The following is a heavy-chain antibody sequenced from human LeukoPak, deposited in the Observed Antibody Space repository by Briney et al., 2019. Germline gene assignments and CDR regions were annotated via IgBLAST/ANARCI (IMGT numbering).Heavy chain of an antibody. CDR1: GYTFTGYY. J-gene: IGHJ4*02. D-gene: IGHD3-22*01. V-gene: IGHV1-2*06. Sequence: GASVKVSCKASGYTFTGYYMHWVRQAPGQGLEWMGRINPNSGGTNYAQKFQGRVTMTRDTSISTAYMELSRLRSDDTAVYYFAGDSSGMYYFDYWGQGTLVTVSS. CDR2: INPNSGGT. CDR3: AGDSSGMYYFDY.